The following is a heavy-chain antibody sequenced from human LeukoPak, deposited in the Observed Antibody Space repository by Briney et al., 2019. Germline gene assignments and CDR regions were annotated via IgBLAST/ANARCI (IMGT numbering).Heavy chain of an antibody. Sequence: SETLSPTCAVYGGSFSGYYWSWIRQPPGKGLEWIGEINHSGSTNYNPSLKSRVTISVDTSKNQFSLKLSSVTAADTAVYYCARAGPDYGGNPGLDYWGQGTLVTVSS. J-gene: IGHJ4*02. D-gene: IGHD4-23*01. CDR1: GGSFSGYY. V-gene: IGHV4-34*01. CDR3: ARAGPDYGGNPGLDY. CDR2: INHSGST.